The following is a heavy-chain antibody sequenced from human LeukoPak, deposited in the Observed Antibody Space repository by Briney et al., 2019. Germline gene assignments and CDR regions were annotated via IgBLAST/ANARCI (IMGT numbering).Heavy chain of an antibody. CDR3: ARVVYCTGDICQIFAFDT. Sequence: PGGSLRLSCAASGFTFSNYAMNWVRQAPGKGLEWVSGISGNGGSTYYADSVKGRFIISRDNAKSSLYLQLNSLRAEDTAAYYCARVVYCTGDICQIFAFDTWGQGTMVTVSS. D-gene: IGHD2-8*02. V-gene: IGHV3-23*01. J-gene: IGHJ3*02. CDR2: ISGNGGST. CDR1: GFTFSNYA.